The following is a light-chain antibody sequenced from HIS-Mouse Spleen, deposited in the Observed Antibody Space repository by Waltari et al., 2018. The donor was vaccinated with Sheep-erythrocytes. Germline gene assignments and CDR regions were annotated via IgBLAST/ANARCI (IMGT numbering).Light chain of an antibody. V-gene: IGLV2-11*01. CDR2: DVS. CDR1: SSDVGGYNY. J-gene: IGLJ2*01. Sequence: QSALTQPRSVSGSPGQSVTIPCTGTSSDVGGYNYVSRYQQHPGKAPKLMIYDVSKRPSGVPDRFSGSKSGNTASLTISGLQAEDEADYYCCAYAGSYTLVFGGGTKLTVL. CDR3: CAYAGSYTLV.